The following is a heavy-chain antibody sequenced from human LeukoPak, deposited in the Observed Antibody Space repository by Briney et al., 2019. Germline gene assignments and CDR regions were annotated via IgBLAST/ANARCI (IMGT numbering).Heavy chain of an antibody. Sequence: GRSLRLSCAASGFTFSTYAMHWVRQALGKGLEWVAVISYDGSKKYYADSVKGRFTISRDNSKNTLYLQMNSLRAEDTAVYYCARDPKGVSSGYGYWGQGTLVTVSS. V-gene: IGHV3-30*14. J-gene: IGHJ4*02. CDR3: ARDPKGVSSGYGY. CDR1: GFTFSTYA. D-gene: IGHD3-22*01. CDR2: ISYDGSKK.